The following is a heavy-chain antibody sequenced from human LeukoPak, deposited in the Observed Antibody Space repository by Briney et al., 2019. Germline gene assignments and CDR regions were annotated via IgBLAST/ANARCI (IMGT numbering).Heavy chain of an antibody. CDR3: ARSTEGTYYFGY. J-gene: IGHJ4*02. CDR1: GDSVSNNRAA. D-gene: IGHD1-1*01. CDR2: TYYRSKWYN. V-gene: IGHV6-1*01. Sequence: SQTLSLTCAISGDSVSNNRAAWNWIRQSPSRGLEWLGRTYYRSKWYNDYAVSVKSRITINPDTSKNQFSLHLNSVTPEDTAVYYCARSTEGTYYFGYCGQGTLVTVSS.